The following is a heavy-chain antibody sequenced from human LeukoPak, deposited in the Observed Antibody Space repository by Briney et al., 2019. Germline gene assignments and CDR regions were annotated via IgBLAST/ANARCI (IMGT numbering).Heavy chain of an antibody. D-gene: IGHD4-11*01. V-gene: IGHV4-34*01. CDR2: INHSGST. CDR1: GGSFSGYY. Sequence: PSETLSLTCGVYGGSFSGYYWSWIRQPPGKGLEWIGEINHSGSTNYNPSLKSRVTISVDTSKNQFSLKLGSVTAADTAVYYCARGRRTVTGYYYYYMDVWGKGTTVTVSS. CDR3: ARGRRTVTGYYYYYMDV. J-gene: IGHJ6*03.